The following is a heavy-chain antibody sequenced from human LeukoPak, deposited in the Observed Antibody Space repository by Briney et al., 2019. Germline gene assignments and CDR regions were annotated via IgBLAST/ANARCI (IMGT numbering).Heavy chain of an antibody. D-gene: IGHD3-22*01. J-gene: IGHJ3*02. CDR3: AKDAYYYDSSGYYFDAFDI. Sequence: GGSLRLSCAASGFTFSSYAMSWVRQAPGKGLEWVSAISGSGGSTYYADSVKGRFTISRDNSKNTLYLQMNNLRAEDTAVYYCAKDAYYYDSSGYYFDAFDIWGQGTMVTVSS. CDR2: ISGSGGST. CDR1: GFTFSSYA. V-gene: IGHV3-23*01.